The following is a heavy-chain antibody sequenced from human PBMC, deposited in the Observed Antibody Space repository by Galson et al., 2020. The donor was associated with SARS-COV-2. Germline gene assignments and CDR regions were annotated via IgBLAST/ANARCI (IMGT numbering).Heavy chain of an antibody. V-gene: IGHV3-7*03. D-gene: IGHD2-8*02. CDR1: GFSISSYW. CDR2: IKKDSSEK. J-gene: IGHJ4*02. CDR3: ARDGGTGGYYSLDY. Sequence: GGTLRLSCAASGFSISSYWMTWVRKAQGTGKERVAYIKKDSSEKYYVDSVKGRFTITRDNAKNSLYLQMNNLRADDTAVYYCARDGGTGGYYSLDYGGQGTLVTVSS.